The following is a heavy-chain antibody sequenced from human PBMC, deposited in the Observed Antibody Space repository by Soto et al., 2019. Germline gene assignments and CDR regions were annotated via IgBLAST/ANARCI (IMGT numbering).Heavy chain of an antibody. V-gene: IGHV4-30-4*01. CDR3: ARSVGYYDSSGYYSV. CDR2: IYYSGST. J-gene: IGHJ4*02. Sequence: SETLSLTCTVSGGSISSGDYYWSWIRQPPGKGLEWIGYIYYSGSTYYNPSLKSRVTISVDTSKNQFSLKLSSVTAADTAVYYCARSVGYYDSSGYYSVWGQGTLVTVS. CDR1: GGSISSGDYY. D-gene: IGHD3-22*01.